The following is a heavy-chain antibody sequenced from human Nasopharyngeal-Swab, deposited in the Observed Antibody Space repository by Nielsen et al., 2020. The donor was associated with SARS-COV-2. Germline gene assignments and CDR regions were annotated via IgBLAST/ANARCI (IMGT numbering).Heavy chain of an antibody. CDR1: GSSFRDSA. V-gene: IGHV3-33*01. J-gene: IGHJ4*02. CDR2: IWYDGSEK. D-gene: IGHD6-25*01. CDR3: ARDPPFSGWTLES. Sequence: GGSLRLSCAASGSSFRDSAMHWVRQAPGKGLEGEAFIWYDGSEKYYVDSVKGRFTISRDNSKNTLYLQMNSLRAEDTAVYYCARDPPFSGWTLESWGQGTLVTVSS.